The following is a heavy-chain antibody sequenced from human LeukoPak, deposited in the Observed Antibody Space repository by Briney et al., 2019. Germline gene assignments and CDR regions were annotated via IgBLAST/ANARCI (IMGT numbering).Heavy chain of an antibody. CDR3: ARDQYDTWSRRGNFDS. D-gene: IGHD3-3*01. CDR2: IMLDGSEK. V-gene: IGHV3-7*03. CDR1: GFTFGKYW. J-gene: IGHJ4*02. Sequence: PGGSLRLSCVASGFTFGKYWMSWVRQAPGKGLEWVANIMLDGSEKNYVDSVKGRFTISRDNTKNSLYLQMNSLRAEDTAVFYCARDQYDTWSRRGNFDSWGQGTLVIVSS.